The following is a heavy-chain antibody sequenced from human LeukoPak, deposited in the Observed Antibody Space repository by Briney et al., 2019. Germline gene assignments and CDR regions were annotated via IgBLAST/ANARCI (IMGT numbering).Heavy chain of an antibody. V-gene: IGHV3-11*04. Sequence: GGSLRLSCAASGFTFSDYYMSWIRQAPGKGLEWLSYINNIGSIIDYADSVKGRFTVSRDNAKNSLYLQMNSLRVEDTAVYYCARRESIMITFGGPRNGNSYYYMDVWGKGTTVTISS. J-gene: IGHJ6*03. CDR3: ARRESIMITFGGPRNGNSYYYMDV. D-gene: IGHD3-16*01. CDR2: INNIGSII. CDR1: GFTFSDYY.